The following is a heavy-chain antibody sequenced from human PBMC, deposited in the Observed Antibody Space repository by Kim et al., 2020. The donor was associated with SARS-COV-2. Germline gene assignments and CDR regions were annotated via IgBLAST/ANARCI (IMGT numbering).Heavy chain of an antibody. V-gene: IGHV4-34*01. CDR3: ARDHGIVGATGRAGDWFDP. CDR2: INHSGST. J-gene: IGHJ5*02. D-gene: IGHD1-26*01. Sequence: SETLSLTCAVYGGSFSGYYWSWIRQPPGKGLEWIGEINHSGSTNYNPSLKSRVTISVDTSKNQFSLKLSSVTAADTAVYYCARDHGIVGATGRAGDWFDPWGQGTLVTVSS. CDR1: GGSFSGYY.